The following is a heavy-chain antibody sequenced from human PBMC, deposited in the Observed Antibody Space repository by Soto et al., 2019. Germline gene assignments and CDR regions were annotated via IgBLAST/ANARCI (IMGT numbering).Heavy chain of an antibody. D-gene: IGHD2-8*01. Sequence: ASVKVSCKASGYTFTGYYMHWVRQAPGQGLEWMGWINPNSGGTSTAQKFQGWVTMTTDTSISTASMELTRLTSDDTAIYYCARGDSTDCSNGVCSFFYNHDMDVWGQGTTVTVSS. J-gene: IGHJ6*02. V-gene: IGHV1-2*04. CDR3: ARGDSTDCSNGVCSFFYNHDMDV. CDR1: GYTFTGYY. CDR2: INPNSGGT.